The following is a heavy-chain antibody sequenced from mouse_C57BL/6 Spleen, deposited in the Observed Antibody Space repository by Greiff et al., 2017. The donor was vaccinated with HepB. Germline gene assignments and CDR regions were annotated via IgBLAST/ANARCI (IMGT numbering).Heavy chain of an antibody. CDR3: ARSDYSKGDYYAMDY. CDR1: GYTFTSYW. Sequence: QVQLQQPGAELVKPGASVKMSCKASGYTFTSYWITWVKQRPGQGLEWIGDIYPGSGSTNYNEKFKSKATLTVDTSSSTAYMQLSSLTSEDSAVYYCARSDYSKGDYYAMDYWGQGTSVTVSS. D-gene: IGHD2-5*01. V-gene: IGHV1-55*01. J-gene: IGHJ4*01. CDR2: IYPGSGST.